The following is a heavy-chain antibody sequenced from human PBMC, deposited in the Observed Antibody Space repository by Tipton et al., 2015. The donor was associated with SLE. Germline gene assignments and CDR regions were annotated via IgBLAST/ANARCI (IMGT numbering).Heavy chain of an antibody. CDR3: ARDLRRYFDY. V-gene: IGHV3-21*04. CDR2: ISSCSNYL. CDR1: GFTFSTYI. D-gene: IGHD3-16*01. Sequence: SLRLSCAASGFTFSTYIMNWVRQAPGKGLEWVSSISSCSNYLYYADSVKGRFTISRDNNRNTLDLQMNSLRPEDTAFYYCARDLRRYFDYWGQGTLVTVSS. J-gene: IGHJ4*02.